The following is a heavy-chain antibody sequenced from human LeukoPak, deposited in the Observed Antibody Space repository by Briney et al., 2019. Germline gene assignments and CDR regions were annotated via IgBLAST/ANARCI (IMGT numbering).Heavy chain of an antibody. CDR1: GFTFSSYS. CDR3: ARDSALFFAFDI. V-gene: IGHV3-21*01. Sequence: GGSLRLSCAASGFTFSSYSMNWVRQAPGKGLEWVSSISSSSSYIYYADSVKGRFTISRDNAKNSLYLQMNSLRAEDTAVYYCARDSALFFAFDIWGQGTMVTVSS. D-gene: IGHD2-21*01. J-gene: IGHJ3*02. CDR2: ISSSSSYI.